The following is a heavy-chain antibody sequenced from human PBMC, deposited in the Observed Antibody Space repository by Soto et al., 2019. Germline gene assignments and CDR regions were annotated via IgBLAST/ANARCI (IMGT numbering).Heavy chain of an antibody. CDR1: GFTFSDYA. D-gene: IGHD6-19*01. Sequence: PGGSLRLSCAASGFTFSDYAMHWVRQAPGKGLEWVAVVSHDGRNTHYADSVKGRFTTSRDSSKNTVSLEMTSLRAEDTAVYYCAKEGRRWQVTRALDYWGQGTLVTVSS. CDR3: AKEGRRWQVTRALDY. J-gene: IGHJ4*02. CDR2: VSHDGRNT. V-gene: IGHV3-30*18.